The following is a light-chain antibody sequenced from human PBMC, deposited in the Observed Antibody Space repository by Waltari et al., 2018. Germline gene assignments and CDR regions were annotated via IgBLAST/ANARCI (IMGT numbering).Light chain of an antibody. V-gene: IGKV3-15*01. CDR2: GAS. CDR3: QQYNNWPPFT. Sequence: EIVMTQSPATLSVSPGERATLSCRASQSVSSNLAWYQQKPGPAPRLLIYGASTRATGIPARIRGSGSGTEFTLTISSLQSEDFAVYYCQQYNNWPPFTFGPGTKVDIK. J-gene: IGKJ3*01. CDR1: QSVSSN.